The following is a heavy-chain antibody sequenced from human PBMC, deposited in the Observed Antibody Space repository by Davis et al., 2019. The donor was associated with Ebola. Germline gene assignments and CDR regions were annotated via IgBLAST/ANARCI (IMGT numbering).Heavy chain of an antibody. J-gene: IGHJ6*02. V-gene: IGHV1-3*01. D-gene: IGHD4-17*01. CDR3: AGNSVTTRLDYYGMDV. CDR2: INAGNGNT. CDR1: GYTFTRFA. Sequence: AASVKVSCKASGYTFTRFAIHWVRQAPGQRLEWVGWINAGNGNTIYSQNFQGRVTITRDTSASTVYMELSSLRSEDTAVYYCAGNSVTTRLDYYGMDVWGQGTTVTVSS.